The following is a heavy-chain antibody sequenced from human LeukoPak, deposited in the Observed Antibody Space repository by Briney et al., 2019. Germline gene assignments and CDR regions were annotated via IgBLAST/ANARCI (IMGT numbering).Heavy chain of an antibody. J-gene: IGHJ4*02. CDR3: ARYCGSTSCPSYFAY. D-gene: IGHD2-2*01. V-gene: IGHV4-31*03. CDR1: GDSISSGGYY. CDR2: IYYSGST. Sequence: PSQTLSLTCTVSGDSISSGGYYWSWIRQHPGKGLEWIGYIYYSGSTFYNPSLRSRVSISEDMSRNQFSLKLSSVTAADTAVYFCARYCGSTSCPSYFAYWGQGTLVTVSS.